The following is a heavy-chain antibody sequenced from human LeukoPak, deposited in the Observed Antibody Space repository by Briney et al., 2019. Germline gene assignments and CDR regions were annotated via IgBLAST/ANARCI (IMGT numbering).Heavy chain of an antibody. J-gene: IGHJ4*02. V-gene: IGHV1-2*06. CDR3: ASSNIAVAGRFDY. CDR2: INPNSGGT. CDR1: GYTFTGYY. D-gene: IGHD6-19*01. Sequence: ASVKVSCKASGYTFTGYYMHWVRQAPGQGLEWMGRINPNSGGTNYAQKFQGRVTMTRDTSISTAYMELSRLRSDDTAVYYCASSNIAVAGRFDYWGQRTLVTVSS.